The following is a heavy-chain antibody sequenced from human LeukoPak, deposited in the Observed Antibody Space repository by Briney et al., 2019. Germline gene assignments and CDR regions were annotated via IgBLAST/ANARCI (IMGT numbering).Heavy chain of an antibody. CDR1: GFTFSSYG. CDR3: ARGVPSYSSGWHYDN. J-gene: IGHJ4*02. V-gene: IGHV3-30*03. Sequence: QPGRSLRLSCAASGFTFSSYGMHWVRQAPGKGLEWVAVISYDGSNKYYADSVKGRFTISRDNSKNTLYLQMNSLRVEDSAVYYCARGVPSYSSGWHYDNWGQGSLVTVSS. CDR2: ISYDGSNK. D-gene: IGHD3-22*01.